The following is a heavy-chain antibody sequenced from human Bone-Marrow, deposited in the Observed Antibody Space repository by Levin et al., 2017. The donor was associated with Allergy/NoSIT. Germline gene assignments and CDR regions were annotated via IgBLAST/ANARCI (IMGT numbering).Heavy chain of an antibody. V-gene: IGHV6-1*01. CDR1: GASVSSNSAA. Sequence: SETLSLTCAISGASVSSNSAAWNWIRQSPSRGLEWLGRTYYRSQWYNDYGVSVKSRISINPDTSRNQFSLQLNSVTPEDTAIYYCARAPIAVPGTWYFNHWGPGTLVTVSS. CDR3: ARAPIAVPGTWYFNH. CDR2: TYYRSQWYN. D-gene: IGHD6-19*01. J-gene: IGHJ1*01.